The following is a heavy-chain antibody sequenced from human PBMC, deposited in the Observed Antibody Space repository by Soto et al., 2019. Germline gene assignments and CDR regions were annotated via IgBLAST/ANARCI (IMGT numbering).Heavy chain of an antibody. CDR3: TRHLHDYCDSPDY. CDR1: GFTFSGSA. Sequence: GGSLRLSCAASGFTFSGSAMHWVRQASGKGLEWVGRIRSKANSYATAYAASVKGRFTISRDDSKNTAYLQMNSLKTEDTAVYYCTRHLHDYCDSPDYWGQGTLVTVSS. CDR2: IRSKANSYAT. J-gene: IGHJ4*02. D-gene: IGHD4-17*01. V-gene: IGHV3-73*01.